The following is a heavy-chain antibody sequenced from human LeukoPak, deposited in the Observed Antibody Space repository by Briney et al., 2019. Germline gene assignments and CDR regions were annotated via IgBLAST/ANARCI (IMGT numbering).Heavy chain of an antibody. Sequence: GGSLRLSCAASGFTFSDYYMSWVRQAPGKGLEWVSAISGSGSTIYYADSVKGRFTISRDNAKNSLYLQMNSLRAEDTAVYYCAELGITMIGGVWGKGTTVTISS. CDR1: GFTFSDYY. D-gene: IGHD3-10*02. V-gene: IGHV3-11*04. CDR2: ISGSGSTI. CDR3: AELGITMIGGV. J-gene: IGHJ6*04.